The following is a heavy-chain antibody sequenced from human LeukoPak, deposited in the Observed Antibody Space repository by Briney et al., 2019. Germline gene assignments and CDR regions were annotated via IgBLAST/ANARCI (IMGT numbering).Heavy chain of an antibody. Sequence: GGSLRLSCAASGFTFSSYSMNWVRQAPGKGLEWVSSISSSSSYIYYSDSVQGPFTISRDNAKNSLYLQMNSLRAEDTAVYYCARVTVTTFYYYYGMDVWGQGTTVTVSS. CDR3: ARVTVTTFYYYYGMDV. V-gene: IGHV3-21*01. D-gene: IGHD4-17*01. CDR1: GFTFSSYS. J-gene: IGHJ6*02. CDR2: ISSSSSYI.